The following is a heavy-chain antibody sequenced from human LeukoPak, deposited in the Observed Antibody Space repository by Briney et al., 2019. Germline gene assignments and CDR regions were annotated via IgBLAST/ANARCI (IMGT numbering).Heavy chain of an antibody. V-gene: IGHV1-24*01. Sequence: ASVKVSCKVSGYTLTELSMHWVRQAPGKGLEWMGGFDPEDGETIYAQKFQGRVTMTRDTSISTAYMELSRLRSDDTAVYYCARDSRYFDWLLYYYFDYWGQGTLVTVSS. CDR3: ARDSRYFDWLLYYYFDY. J-gene: IGHJ4*02. D-gene: IGHD3-9*01. CDR2: FDPEDGET. CDR1: GYTLTELS.